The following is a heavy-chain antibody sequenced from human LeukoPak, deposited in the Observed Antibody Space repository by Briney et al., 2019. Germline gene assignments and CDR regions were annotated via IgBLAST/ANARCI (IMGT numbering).Heavy chain of an antibody. Sequence: SETLSLTCTVSGGSISSGSYYWSWIRQPAGRGLEWIGRIYTSGSTNYNPSLKSRVTISVDTSKNQFSLKLSSVTAADTAVYYCAREYYGIDYPLPYYYMDVWGKGTTVTISS. D-gene: IGHD3-10*01. J-gene: IGHJ6*03. CDR1: GGSISSGSYY. CDR2: IYTSGST. V-gene: IGHV4-61*02. CDR3: AREYYGIDYPLPYYYMDV.